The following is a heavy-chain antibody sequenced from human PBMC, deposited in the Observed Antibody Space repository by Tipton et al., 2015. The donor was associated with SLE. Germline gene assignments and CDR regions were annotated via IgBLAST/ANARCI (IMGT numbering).Heavy chain of an antibody. Sequence: SLRLSCAASGFTFSSYGMHWVRQAPGKGLEWVAFIRYDGSNKYYADSVKGRFIISRDNSKNTLYLQMNSLRAEDTAVYYCAKDQMITFGGVSYYFDYWGQGTLVTVSS. D-gene: IGHD3-16*01. CDR1: GFTFSSYG. CDR3: AKDQMITFGGVSYYFDY. V-gene: IGHV3-30*02. J-gene: IGHJ4*02. CDR2: IRYDGSNK.